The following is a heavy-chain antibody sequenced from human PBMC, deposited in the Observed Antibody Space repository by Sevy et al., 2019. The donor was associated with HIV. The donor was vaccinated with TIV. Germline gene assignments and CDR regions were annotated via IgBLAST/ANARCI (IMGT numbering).Heavy chain of an antibody. CDR1: GFSLSDHA. J-gene: IGHJ4*02. CDR2: ISYNGSNK. CDR3: AKDDNYYDSSGYYLGDY. V-gene: IGHV3-30*04. Sequence: GGSLRLSCAASGFSLSDHAVSWVRQTPGKGLEWLAVISYNGSNKYYADSVKGRFTISRDNSKNTLYLQMNSLRAEDTAVYYCAKDDNYYDSSGYYLGDYWGQGTLVTVSS. D-gene: IGHD3-22*01.